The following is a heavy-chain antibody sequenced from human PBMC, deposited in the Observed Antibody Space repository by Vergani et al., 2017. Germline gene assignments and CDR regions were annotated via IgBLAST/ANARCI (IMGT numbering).Heavy chain of an antibody. Sequence: QVQLQESGPGLVKPSQTLSLTCSVSGGSTTSGGFYWSWIRQPAGKGLEWIGRIHTTGSTKYNPSLESRVTMSVDTSNNQFSLRLSSVTAADTAFYYCARSRMGTTVFDFWGHGTLVTVSS. D-gene: IGHD1-14*01. V-gene: IGHV4-61*02. CDR1: GGSTTSGGFY. CDR2: IHTTGST. J-gene: IGHJ4*01. CDR3: ARSRMGTTVFDF.